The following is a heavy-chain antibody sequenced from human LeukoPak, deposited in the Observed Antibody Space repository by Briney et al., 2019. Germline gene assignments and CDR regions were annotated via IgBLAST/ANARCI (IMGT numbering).Heavy chain of an antibody. V-gene: IGHV4-39*01. CDR1: GGSISSSSYY. D-gene: IGHD3-22*01. CDR3: ARPYDSSGYRPGAFDI. CDR2: IYYSGST. Sequence: SETLSLTCTFSGGSISSSSYYWGWIRQPPGKGLEWIGSIYYSGSTYYNPSLKSRVTISVDTSKNQFSLKLSSVTAADTAVYYCARPYDSSGYRPGAFDIWGQGTMVTVSS. J-gene: IGHJ3*02.